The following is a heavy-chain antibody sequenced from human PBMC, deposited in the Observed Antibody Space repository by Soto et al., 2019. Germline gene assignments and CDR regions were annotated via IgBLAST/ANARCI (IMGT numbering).Heavy chain of an antibody. V-gene: IGHV3-30*18. CDR1: GFTFSSYG. J-gene: IGHJ6*02. CDR3: AKDRPGGYSSSWYAYYYGMDV. D-gene: IGHD6-13*01. Sequence: QVQLVESGGGVVQPGRSLRLSCAASGFTFSSYGMHWVRQAPGKGLEWVAVISYDGSNKYYADSVKGRFTNSRDNSKNTLYLQMNSLRAEDTAVYYCAKDRPGGYSSSWYAYYYGMDVWGQGTTVTVSS. CDR2: ISYDGSNK.